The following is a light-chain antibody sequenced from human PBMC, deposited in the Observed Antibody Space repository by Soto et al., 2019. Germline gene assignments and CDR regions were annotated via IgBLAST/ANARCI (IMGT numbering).Light chain of an antibody. J-gene: IGKJ1*01. CDR3: HQYNNWPLT. Sequence: EIVMTQSPATLSVSPGERVTLSCRASQSVRSNLAWYQQKPGQAPRLLISGASTRATGIPAKFSGSGSGTEFTLSISSLQSEDFAVYYCHQYNNWPLTFGQGTKVEIK. CDR1: QSVRSN. V-gene: IGKV3-15*01. CDR2: GAS.